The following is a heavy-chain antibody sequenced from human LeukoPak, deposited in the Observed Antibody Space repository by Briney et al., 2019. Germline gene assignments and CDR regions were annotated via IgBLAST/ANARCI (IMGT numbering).Heavy chain of an antibody. V-gene: IGHV3-23*01. Sequence: GGSLRLSRAASGFTFSSYAMSWVRQAPGKGLEWVSAISRSGNRTYYGDSVKGRFTISRDNSKNTVFLQMNSLRAEDTAVYYCAGGLDWLPYFAYWGQGTLVTVSS. J-gene: IGHJ4*02. CDR2: ISRSGNRT. CDR1: GFTFSSYA. D-gene: IGHD3-9*01. CDR3: AGGLDWLPYFAY.